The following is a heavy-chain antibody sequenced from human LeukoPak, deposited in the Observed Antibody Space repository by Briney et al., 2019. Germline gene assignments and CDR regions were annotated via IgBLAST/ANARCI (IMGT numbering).Heavy chain of an antibody. V-gene: IGHV4-59*08. CDR2: IYYSGST. CDR3: ARHKGGQWLVLSY. J-gene: IGHJ4*02. D-gene: IGHD6-19*01. Sequence: SETLSLTCTVSGGSISSYYWSWIRQPPGKGLEWIGYIYYSGSTNYNPSLKSRVTISVDTSKNQFSLKLSSVTAADTAVYYCARHKGGQWLVLSYWGQGTLVTVSS. CDR1: GGSISSYY.